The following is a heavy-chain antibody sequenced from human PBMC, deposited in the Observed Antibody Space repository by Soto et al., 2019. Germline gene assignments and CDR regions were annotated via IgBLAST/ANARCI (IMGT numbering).Heavy chain of an antibody. Sequence: SETLSLTCTVSGGSISSYYWSWIRQPPGKGLEWIGYIYYSGSTNYNPSLKSRVTISVDTSKNQFSLKLSSVTAADTAVYYCARETADCSGGSCYSESMDVRAQGTTVTVSS. CDR2: IYYSGST. CDR3: ARETADCSGGSCYSESMDV. V-gene: IGHV4-59*01. J-gene: IGHJ6*02. D-gene: IGHD2-15*01. CDR1: GGSISSYY.